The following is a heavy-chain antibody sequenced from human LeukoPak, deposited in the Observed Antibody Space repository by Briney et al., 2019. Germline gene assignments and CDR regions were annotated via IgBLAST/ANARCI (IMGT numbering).Heavy chain of an antibody. J-gene: IGHJ6*02. CDR2: ISGSGVTT. V-gene: IGHV3-23*01. D-gene: IGHD1-26*01. CDR1: GFTFSSYA. CDR3: AKGRVGANGYYYYGMDV. Sequence: GGSLRLSCVASGFTFSSYAMGWVRQAPGKGLEWVSAISGSGVTTHYAGSVKGRFSISRDNSKNTLYLQMNSLRTQDTAVYYCAKGRVGANGYYYYGMDVWGQGTTVTVSS.